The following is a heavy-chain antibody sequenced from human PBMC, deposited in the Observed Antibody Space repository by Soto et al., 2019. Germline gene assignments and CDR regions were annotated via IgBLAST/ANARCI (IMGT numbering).Heavy chain of an antibody. CDR1: GYSFTSYW. Sequence: LGESLKISCKGSGYSFTSYWIGWVRQMPGKGLEWMGIIYPGDSDTRYSPSFQGQVTISADKSISTAYLQWSSLKASDTAMYYCARHTAHCSSTSCQSYYYYYGMDVWGQGTTVTVSS. V-gene: IGHV5-51*01. CDR2: IYPGDSDT. J-gene: IGHJ6*02. D-gene: IGHD2-2*01. CDR3: ARHTAHCSSTSCQSYYYYYGMDV.